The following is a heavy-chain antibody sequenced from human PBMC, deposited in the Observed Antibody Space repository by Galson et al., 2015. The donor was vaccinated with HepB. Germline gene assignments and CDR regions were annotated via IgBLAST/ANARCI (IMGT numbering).Heavy chain of an antibody. CDR1: GYTFTSYA. J-gene: IGHJ4*02. CDR2: INAGNGNT. V-gene: IGHV1-3*01. CDR3: AREANHYYYGSGFFDY. Sequence: SVKVSCKASGYTFTSYAMHWVRQAPGQRLEWMGWINAGNGNTKYSQKFQGRVTITRDTSASTAYMELSSLRSEDTAVYYCAREANHYYYGSGFFDYWGQGTLVTVSS. D-gene: IGHD3-10*01.